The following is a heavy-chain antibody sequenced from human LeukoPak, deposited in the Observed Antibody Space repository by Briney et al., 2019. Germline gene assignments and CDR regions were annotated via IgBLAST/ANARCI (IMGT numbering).Heavy chain of an antibody. D-gene: IGHD3-10*01. CDR3: ATTYYYGSGRIVDY. CDR2: INHSGST. V-gene: IGHV4-34*01. CDR1: GGSFSGYY. Sequence: PSETLSLTCAVYGGSFSGYYWSWIRQPPGKGLEWIGEINHSGSTNYNPSLKSRVTISVDTSKNQFSLKLSSVTAADTAVYYCATTYYYGSGRIVDYWGQGTLVTVSS. J-gene: IGHJ4*02.